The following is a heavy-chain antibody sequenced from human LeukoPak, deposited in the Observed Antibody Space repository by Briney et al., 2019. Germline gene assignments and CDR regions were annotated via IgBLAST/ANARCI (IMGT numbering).Heavy chain of an antibody. CDR1: GFAFRTYS. J-gene: IGHJ4*02. CDR2: ITYDGKVQ. Sequence: PGGSLRLSCAASGFAFRTYSMHWVRQAPGKGLEWLAVITYDGKVQHYTDSVKGRFTVSRDNSKKTLYLQMISLRPEDTAVYYCAKAPEYCSGGSCYGFSDYWGQGTLVTVSS. CDR3: AKAPEYCSGGSCYGFSDY. D-gene: IGHD2-15*01. V-gene: IGHV3-30*04.